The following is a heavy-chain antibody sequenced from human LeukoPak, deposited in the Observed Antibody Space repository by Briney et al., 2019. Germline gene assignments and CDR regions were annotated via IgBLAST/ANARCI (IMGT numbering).Heavy chain of an antibody. CDR2: INHSGST. J-gene: IGHJ5*02. CDR1: GGSFSGYY. Sequence: SETLSLTRAVYGGSFSGYYWSWIRQPPGKGLEWIGEINHSGSTNYNPSLKSRVTISVDTSKNQFSLKLSSVTAADTAVYYCARGVVVVPAANNWFDPWGQGTLVTVSS. CDR3: ARGVVVVPAANNWFDP. V-gene: IGHV4-34*01. D-gene: IGHD2-2*01.